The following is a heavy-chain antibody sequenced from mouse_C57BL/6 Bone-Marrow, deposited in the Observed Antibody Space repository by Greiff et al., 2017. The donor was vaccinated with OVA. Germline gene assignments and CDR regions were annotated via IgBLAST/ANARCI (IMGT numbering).Heavy chain of an antibody. D-gene: IGHD1-1*01. J-gene: IGHJ1*03. CDR1: GFTFSDFY. V-gene: IGHV7-1*01. Sequence: EVKLVESGGGLVQSGRSLRLPCATSGFTFSDFYMEWVRQAPGKGLEWIAASRNKANDYTTEYSASVKGRFIVSRDTSQSILYLQMNALRAEDTAIYYCARAPYYYGSSDWYFDVWGTGTTVTVSS. CDR2: SRNKANDYTT. CDR3: ARAPYYYGSSDWYFDV.